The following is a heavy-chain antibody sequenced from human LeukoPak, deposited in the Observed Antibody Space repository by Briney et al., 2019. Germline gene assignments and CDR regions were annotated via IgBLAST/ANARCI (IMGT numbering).Heavy chain of an antibody. CDR3: ASRPSGDYPYFDY. CDR1: GFTVSSNY. CDR2: IYSGGNT. V-gene: IGHV3-66*01. J-gene: IGHJ4*02. D-gene: IGHD4-17*01. Sequence: GGSLRLSCAASGFTVSSNYMSWVRQAPGKGLDWVSVIYSGGNTYYADSVKGRFTISKDNSKNTLYLQMNSLRAEDTAVYYCASRPSGDYPYFDYWGQGTLVTVSS.